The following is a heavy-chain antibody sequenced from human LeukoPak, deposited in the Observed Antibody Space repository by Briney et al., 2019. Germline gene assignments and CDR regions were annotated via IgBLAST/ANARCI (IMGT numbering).Heavy chain of an antibody. CDR3: VKVPWFGELFPLDY. Sequence: PGGSLRLSCAASGFTFSSYGMHWLRQAPGKGLEWVAVISYDGSNKYYADSVKGRFTISRDNSKNTLYLQMNSLRAEDTAVYYCVKVPWFGELFPLDYWGQGTLVTASS. CDR2: ISYDGSNK. CDR1: GFTFSSYG. D-gene: IGHD3-10*01. J-gene: IGHJ4*02. V-gene: IGHV3-30*18.